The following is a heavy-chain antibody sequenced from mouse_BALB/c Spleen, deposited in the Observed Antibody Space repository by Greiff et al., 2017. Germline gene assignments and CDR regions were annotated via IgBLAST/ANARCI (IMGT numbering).Heavy chain of an antibody. CDR2: INPSTGYT. D-gene: IGHD4-1*01. V-gene: IGHV1-7*01. Sequence: QVQLQQSGAELAKPGASVKMSCKASGYTFTSYWMHWVKQRPGQGLEWIGYINPSTGYTEYNQKFKDKATLTADKSSSTAYMQLSSLTSEDSAVYYCARRVGRAMDYWGQGTSVTVSS. CDR1: GYTFTSYW. CDR3: ARRVGRAMDY. J-gene: IGHJ4*01.